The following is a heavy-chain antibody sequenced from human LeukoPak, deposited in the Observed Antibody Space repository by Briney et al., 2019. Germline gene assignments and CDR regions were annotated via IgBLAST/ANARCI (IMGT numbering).Heavy chain of an antibody. CDR1: GFTFSSYA. Sequence: PGGSLRLSCAASGFTFSSYAMSWVLQAPGKGLEGVSVISGSGGNTYYADSVKGRFTISRDNSKNTLSLQMNSLSAEDTAIYYCAKDGKGAPVAGTGYFDYWGQGTLVTVSS. V-gene: IGHV3-23*01. D-gene: IGHD6-19*01. CDR2: ISGSGGNT. J-gene: IGHJ4*02. CDR3: AKDGKGAPVAGTGYFDY.